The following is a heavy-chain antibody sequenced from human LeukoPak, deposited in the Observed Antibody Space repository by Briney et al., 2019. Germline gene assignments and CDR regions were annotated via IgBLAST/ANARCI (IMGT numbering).Heavy chain of an antibody. J-gene: IGHJ4*02. D-gene: IGHD3-22*01. V-gene: IGHV1-2*02. CDR1: GYTFSDYS. CDR3: AGELQLLFF. Sequence: AASVTVSCKASGYTFSDYSMHWVRQAPGQGLEWMGWINPKSGGTNYAKKFQGSVTMTRDTSISTAYMELSRLRSDDTAVYYCAGELQLLFFWGQGTLVTVSS. CDR2: INPKSGGT.